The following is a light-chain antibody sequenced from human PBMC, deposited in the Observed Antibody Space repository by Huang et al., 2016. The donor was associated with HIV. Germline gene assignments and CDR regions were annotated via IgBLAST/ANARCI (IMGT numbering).Light chain of an antibody. J-gene: IGKJ2*01. CDR3: QQSHSTPYT. V-gene: IGKV1-39*01. CDR1: QIISTY. Sequence: DIQMTQSPSSLSASVGDRVTISCRASQIISTYLIWYQQKPGKAPKLLIYDASSVQRGVPSRFGGSGSGTDFTLTISSLQPEYFATYYCQQSHSTPYTFGQGTKLEIK. CDR2: DAS.